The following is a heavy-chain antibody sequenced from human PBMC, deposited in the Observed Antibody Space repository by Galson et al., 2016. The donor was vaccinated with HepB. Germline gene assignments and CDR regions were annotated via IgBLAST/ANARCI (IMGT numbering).Heavy chain of an antibody. Sequence: SLRLSCADSAFTFSSYTMTWVRQAPGKGLEWLSSISGGSSLMFYADSVKGRFTISSDNTKNSLYLQMDSLRAEDTAVYHCARGSGYTSAWYPGGIRYWGQGTLVTVSS. CDR1: AFTFSSYT. D-gene: IGHD6-19*01. J-gene: IGHJ4*02. CDR2: ISGGSSLM. V-gene: IGHV3-21*01. CDR3: ARGSGYTSAWYPGGIRY.